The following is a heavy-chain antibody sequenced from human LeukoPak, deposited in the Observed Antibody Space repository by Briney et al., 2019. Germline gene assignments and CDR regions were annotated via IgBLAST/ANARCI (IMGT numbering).Heavy chain of an antibody. Sequence: ASVKVSCKASGYTFTSYGISWVRQAPGQGLEWMGWISAYNGNTNYAQKLQGRVTMTRDTSISTAYMELSRLRSDDTAVYYCARDAFMFGSGSYGDFDYWGQGTLVTVSS. CDR1: GYTFTSYG. V-gene: IGHV1-18*01. J-gene: IGHJ4*02. CDR3: ARDAFMFGSGSYGDFDY. CDR2: ISAYNGNT. D-gene: IGHD3-10*01.